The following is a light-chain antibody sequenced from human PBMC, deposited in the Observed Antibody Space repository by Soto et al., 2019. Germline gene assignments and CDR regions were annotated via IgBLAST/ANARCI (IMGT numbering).Light chain of an antibody. CDR1: QSISSY. Sequence: DIQMTQSPYSLSASVGDRVTITCRASQSISSYLNWYQQKPGKAPKLLIYAASSLQSGVPSRFSGGGSGTDFTLTISSLQPEDFATYYCQQSYSTPRGFGQGTKVDI. CDR3: QQSYSTPRG. J-gene: IGKJ1*01. CDR2: AAS. V-gene: IGKV1-39*01.